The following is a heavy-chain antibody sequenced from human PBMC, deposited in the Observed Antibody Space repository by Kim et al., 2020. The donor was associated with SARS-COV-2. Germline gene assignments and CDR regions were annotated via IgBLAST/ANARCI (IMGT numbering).Heavy chain of an antibody. Sequence: SETLSLTCTVSGGSISSSSHYWGWIRQPPGKGLEWIGSIYYSGSTYYNPSLKSRVTISVDTSKNQSTLKLSSVTAADTAVYYCAGCQGDSSGWLVSNNWFDPWGQGTLVTVSS. D-gene: IGHD6-19*01. CDR2: IYYSGST. J-gene: IGHJ5*02. CDR1: GGSISSSSHY. V-gene: IGHV4-39*06. CDR3: AGCQGDSSGWLVSNNWFDP.